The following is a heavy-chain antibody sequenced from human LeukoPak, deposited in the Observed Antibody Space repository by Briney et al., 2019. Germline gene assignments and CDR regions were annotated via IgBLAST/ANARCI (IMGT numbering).Heavy chain of an antibody. CDR1: GGSISSYY. CDR3: ATTSGKSAVAH. J-gene: IGHJ4*02. Sequence: KPSERHSLTCTVSGGSISSYYWTWTRQPPGKGLEWIGFIYYSGDTYYTPSLKSRVTISLDTSKNQFSLQLSSVTTADTAVYYCATTSGKSAVAHWGQGTLVTVSS. D-gene: IGHD6-6*01. V-gene: IGHV4-59*13. CDR2: IYYSGDT.